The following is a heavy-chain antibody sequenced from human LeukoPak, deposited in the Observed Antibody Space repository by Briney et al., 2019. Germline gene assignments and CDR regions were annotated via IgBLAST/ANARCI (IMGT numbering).Heavy chain of an antibody. V-gene: IGHV3-30*02. J-gene: IGHJ4*02. CDR1: GFTFSSFG. Sequence: GGSLRLSCAASGFTFSSFGMDWVRQAPGKGLEGVAFIRYDGSNKYYADSVKGRFTISRDNSKNTLYLQMNSLRVEDTAVYYCAKEVRREFDYWGQGTLVTVSS. CDR2: IRYDGSNK. CDR3: AKEVRREFDY. D-gene: IGHD1-26*01.